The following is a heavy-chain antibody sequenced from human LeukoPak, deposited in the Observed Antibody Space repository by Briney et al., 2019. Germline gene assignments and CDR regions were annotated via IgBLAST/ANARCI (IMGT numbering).Heavy chain of an antibody. D-gene: IGHD1-26*01. CDR3: ARDSVLRSWAQSPLLDY. CDR1: AFTFSSYG. CDR2: IRYDGSNK. J-gene: IGHJ4*02. V-gene: IGHV3-30*02. Sequence: AGSLTLSCAASAFTFSSYGMHWVHQAPGKGLEWVAFIRYDGSNKYYADSVKGRFTISRDNSRNTLYLRRNSPSAEDTAVYYCARDSVLRSWAQSPLLDYWGQGTLVTVSS.